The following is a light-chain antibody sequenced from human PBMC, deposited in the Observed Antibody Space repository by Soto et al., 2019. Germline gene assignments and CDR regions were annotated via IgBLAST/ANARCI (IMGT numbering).Light chain of an antibody. J-gene: IGLJ1*01. Sequence: QSVLTQPPSASGTPGQRVIISCSGGSSNIGRNTVNWYQHLPGTAPRLLIYTNDQRPSGVPDLFSGSKSGTSASLAISGLQSEDDADYYCAACDDTCAFVFGTGTKLTVL. CDR2: TND. CDR1: SSNIGRNT. CDR3: AACDDTCAFV. V-gene: IGLV1-44*01.